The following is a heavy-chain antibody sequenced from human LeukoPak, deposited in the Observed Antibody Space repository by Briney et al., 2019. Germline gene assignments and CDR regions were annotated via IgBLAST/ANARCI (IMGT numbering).Heavy chain of an antibody. CDR1: GYTFTDYY. Sequence: ASVKVSCKASGYTFTDYYMHWVRQAPGHGHEWMGWIKPNSGGTNYAQKFQGRVSMTRDTSISTAYMELSRLRSDDTAVYYCARDRRTRIAAAGLAGWGQGTLVTVS. V-gene: IGHV1-2*02. D-gene: IGHD6-13*01. J-gene: IGHJ4*02. CDR3: ARDRRTRIAAAGLAG. CDR2: IKPNSGGT.